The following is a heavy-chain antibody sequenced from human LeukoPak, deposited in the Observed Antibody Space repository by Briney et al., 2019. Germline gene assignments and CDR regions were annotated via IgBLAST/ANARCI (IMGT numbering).Heavy chain of an antibody. V-gene: IGHV1-2*02. CDR2: INPNSGGT. CDR3: ARDLKPEGYYYYYMDV. CDR1: GYTFTSYG. Sequence: ASVKVSCKASGYTFTSYGISWVRQAPGQGLEWMGWINPNSGGTDYAQKFQGRVTMTRDTSISTAYMELSRLRSDDTAVYYCARDLKPEGYYYYYMDVWGKGTTVTVSS. J-gene: IGHJ6*03.